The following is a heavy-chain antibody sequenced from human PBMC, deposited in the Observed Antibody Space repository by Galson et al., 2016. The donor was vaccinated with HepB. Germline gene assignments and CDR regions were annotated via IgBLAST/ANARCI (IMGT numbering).Heavy chain of an antibody. J-gene: IGHJ4*02. CDR1: GFVFSNFG. CDR3: AKERLVRRIFDH. V-gene: IGHV3-23*01. Sequence: SLRLSCAASGFVFSNFGLSWVRQAPGKGLERVARIGTRCTTYYSDSVQGRFTISRDNSNNTLYLHMNGLRAEDTAVYYCAKERLVRRIFDHWGQGTLLTVSS. CDR2: IGTRCTT. D-gene: IGHD1-1*01.